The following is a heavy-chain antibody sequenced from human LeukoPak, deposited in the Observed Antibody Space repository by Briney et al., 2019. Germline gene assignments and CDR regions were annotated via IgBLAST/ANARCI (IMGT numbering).Heavy chain of an antibody. D-gene: IGHD4-23*01. CDR1: GFTFSSYA. Sequence: GGSLRLSCAAYGFTFSSYAMSWVRQAPGKGLAWVSAISGSGGSTYYADSLKGRFTISRDNSKNTLYLQMNSLRAEDTAVYYCAKRAVGPFDYWGQGTLVTVSS. V-gene: IGHV3-23*01. CDR2: ISGSGGST. J-gene: IGHJ4*02. CDR3: AKRAVGPFDY.